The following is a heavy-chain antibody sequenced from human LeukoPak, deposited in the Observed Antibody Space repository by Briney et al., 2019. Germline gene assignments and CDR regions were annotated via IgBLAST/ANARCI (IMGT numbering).Heavy chain of an antibody. Sequence: GGSLRLSCAASGFTVSSNYMSWVRQARGKGLEWVSVIYSGGSTYYADSVKGRFTISRDNSKNMLYLQMNSLRAEDTAVYYCGREERAAADINYYYYYYVDVWGKGTTVTISS. V-gene: IGHV3-53*01. D-gene: IGHD6-13*01. CDR3: GREERAAADINYYYYYYVDV. CDR1: GFTVSSNY. CDR2: IYSGGST. J-gene: IGHJ6*03.